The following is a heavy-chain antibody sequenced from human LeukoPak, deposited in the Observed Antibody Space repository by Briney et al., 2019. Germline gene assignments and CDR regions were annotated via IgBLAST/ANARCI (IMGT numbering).Heavy chain of an antibody. CDR3: ARDPRYSDSSGYYYQ. CDR2: INPNSGGT. CDR1: GYTFTDYY. D-gene: IGHD3-22*01. Sequence: GASVKVSCKASGYTFTDYYMHWVRQAPGQGLEWMGWINPNSGGTYYAQKFQGRVTMTRDTSISTAYLELSRLSSDDTAVYYCARDPRYSDSSGYYYQWGQGTLVTVSS. V-gene: IGHV1-2*02. J-gene: IGHJ4*02.